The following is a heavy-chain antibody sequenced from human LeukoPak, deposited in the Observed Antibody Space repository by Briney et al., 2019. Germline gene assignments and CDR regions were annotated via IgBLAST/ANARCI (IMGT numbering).Heavy chain of an antibody. J-gene: IGHJ5*02. CDR3: VPVPAASQVWFDP. Sequence: PGGSLRLSCAASGFTFDDYAMHWVRQAPGKGLEWVSGISWNSGSIGYADSVKGRFTISRDNSKNTLYLQMNSLRAEDTAVYYCVPVPAASQVWFDPWGQGTLVTVSS. V-gene: IGHV3-9*01. CDR2: ISWNSGSI. D-gene: IGHD2-2*01. CDR1: GFTFDDYA.